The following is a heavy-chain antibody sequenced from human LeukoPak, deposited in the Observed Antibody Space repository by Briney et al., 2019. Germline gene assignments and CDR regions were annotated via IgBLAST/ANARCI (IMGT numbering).Heavy chain of an antibody. CDR2: INPNSGGT. CDR3: ARDRIGAIAALGSNWFDP. J-gene: IGHJ5*02. D-gene: IGHD6-6*01. V-gene: IGHV1-2*02. CDR1: GYTFTGYY. Sequence: ASVKVSCKASGYTFTGYYMHWVRQAPGQGLEWMGWINPNSGGTNYAQKFQGRVTMTRDTSISTAYMELSRLRSGDTAVYYCARDRIGAIAALGSNWFDPWGQGTLVTVSS.